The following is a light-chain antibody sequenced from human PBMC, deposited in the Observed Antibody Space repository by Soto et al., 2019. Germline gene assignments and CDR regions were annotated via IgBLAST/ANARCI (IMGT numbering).Light chain of an antibody. CDR3: QQYDNLPLT. CDR1: QAISNY. CDR2: AAS. V-gene: IGKV1-27*01. J-gene: IGKJ4*01. Sequence: DIQMTQSPSSLSASIGDRVTITCRASQAISNYLAWYQLKPGKVPKLLIYAASILQSGVPSRFSGSGSGTDFTLTISSLQPEDIATYYCQQYDNLPLTFGGGTKVDIK.